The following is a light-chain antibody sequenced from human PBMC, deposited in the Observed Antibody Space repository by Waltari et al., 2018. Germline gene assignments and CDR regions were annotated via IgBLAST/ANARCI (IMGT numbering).Light chain of an antibody. CDR3: QSADSSGSQGV. CDR2: KDT. Sequence: SDELTQPPAVAVSQGQTARSACSADAQPRQNAQWYQQKPGQAPVVLIYKDTVRSSGIPERFSGSSSGTTVTLTISGVQAEDEGDYYCQSADSSGSQGVFGGGTRLTVL. CDR1: AQPRQN. V-gene: IGLV3-25*03. J-gene: IGLJ2*01.